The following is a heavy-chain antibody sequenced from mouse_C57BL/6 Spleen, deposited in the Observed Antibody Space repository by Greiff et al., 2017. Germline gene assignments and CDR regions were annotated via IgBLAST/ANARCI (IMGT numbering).Heavy chain of an antibody. CDR2: INPNNGGT. J-gene: IGHJ1*03. CDR3: ARSPGYGSSYNWYCDV. Sequence: VQLKQSGPELVKPGASVKMSCKASGYTFTDYNMHWVKQSHGKSLEWIGYINPNNGGTSYNQKFKGKATLTVNKSSSTAYMELRSLTSEDSAVYYCARSPGYGSSYNWYCDVWGTGTTVTVSS. D-gene: IGHD1-1*01. V-gene: IGHV1-22*01. CDR1: GYTFTDYN.